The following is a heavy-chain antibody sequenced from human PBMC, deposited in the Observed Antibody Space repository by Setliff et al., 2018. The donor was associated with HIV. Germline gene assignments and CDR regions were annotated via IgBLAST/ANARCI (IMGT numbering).Heavy chain of an antibody. J-gene: IGHJ4*02. CDR3: AGDDTVVRGHIDY. D-gene: IGHD3-10*01. CDR2: IYYTWST. CDR1: GGSISTSRHY. V-gene: IGHV4-39*07. Sequence: PSETLSLTCTVSGGSISTSRHYWGWIRQPPGKGLEWIGSIYYTWSTYYNPSLKSRVTISVDTSKNQFSLKMSSVTAADTAGYYCAGDDTVVRGHIDYWGQGTLVTVSS.